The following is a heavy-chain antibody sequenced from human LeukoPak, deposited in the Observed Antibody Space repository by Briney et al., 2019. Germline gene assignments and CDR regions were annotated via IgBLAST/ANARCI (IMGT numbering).Heavy chain of an antibody. J-gene: IGHJ4*02. Sequence: KSSETLSLTCTVSGGSVSTTTYFWGWIRQPPGKGLEWIGTVYYSGSTYYNPSLRTRVTISVDTSKNQFSLNLNSVTAADTAIYFCARHEGNSWYDPLWRQWGQGTLVTVSS. V-gene: IGHV4-39*01. CDR1: GGSVSTTTYF. D-gene: IGHD6-13*01. CDR2: VYYSGST. CDR3: ARHEGNSWYDPLWRQ.